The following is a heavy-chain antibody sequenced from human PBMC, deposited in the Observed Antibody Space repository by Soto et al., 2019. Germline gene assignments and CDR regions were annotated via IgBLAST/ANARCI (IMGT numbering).Heavy chain of an antibody. J-gene: IGHJ4*02. CDR3: ARRRVFAVVWYFDY. CDR2: MYYSGAT. V-gene: IGHV4-39*02. CDR1: GGSISSSNYY. Sequence: QLQLQESGPGLVKPSETLSLTCNVSGGSISSSNYYWGWIRQPPGKGLEWVGTMYYSGATYYNPSLKSRFNISVDTSNSHFSLKLKSLTAADTAIYYCARRRVFAVVWYFDYWGPGTLVTVSS. D-gene: IGHD3-3*01.